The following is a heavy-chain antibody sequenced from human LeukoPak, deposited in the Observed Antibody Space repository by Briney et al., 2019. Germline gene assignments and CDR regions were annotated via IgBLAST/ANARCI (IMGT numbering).Heavy chain of an antibody. D-gene: IGHD3-22*01. J-gene: IGHJ4*02. CDR2: INWNGDST. Sequence: GGSLRLSCAASGFTFDDYGMSWVRQAPGKGLEWVSGINWNGDSTGYADSVKGRFTLSRDNAKNSLYLQMNSLRADDTALYYRARGGYYDNSGASDYWGQGTLVSVSS. V-gene: IGHV3-20*04. CDR1: GFTFDDYG. CDR3: ARGGYYDNSGASDY.